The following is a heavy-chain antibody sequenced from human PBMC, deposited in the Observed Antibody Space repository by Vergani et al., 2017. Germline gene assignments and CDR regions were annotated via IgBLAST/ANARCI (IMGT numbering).Heavy chain of an antibody. Sequence: EVQLLESGGGLVQPGGSLRLSCAASGFTFSSYAMSWVRQAPGKGLEWVSAISGSGGSTYYADSVKCRFTISRDNSKNTLYLQMNSLRAEDTAVYYCAKLGIFGVVTDYWGQGTLVTVSS. D-gene: IGHD3-3*01. CDR2: ISGSGGST. CDR3: AKLGIFGVVTDY. V-gene: IGHV3-23*01. J-gene: IGHJ4*02. CDR1: GFTFSSYA.